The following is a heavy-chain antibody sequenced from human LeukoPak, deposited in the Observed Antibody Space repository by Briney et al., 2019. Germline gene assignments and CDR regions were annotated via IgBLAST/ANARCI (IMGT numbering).Heavy chain of an antibody. CDR2: IWYDGSNK. CDR3: ARGSRRYCSSTSCYGLPHYYYGMDV. V-gene: IGHV3-33*01. D-gene: IGHD2-2*01. Sequence: GRSLRLSCAASGFTFSSYGMHWVRQAPGKGLEWVAVIWYDGSNKYYADSVKGRFTISRDNSKNTLYLQMNSLRAEDTAVYYCARGSRRYCSSTSCYGLPHYYYGMDVWGQGTTVTVSS. J-gene: IGHJ6*02. CDR1: GFTFSSYG.